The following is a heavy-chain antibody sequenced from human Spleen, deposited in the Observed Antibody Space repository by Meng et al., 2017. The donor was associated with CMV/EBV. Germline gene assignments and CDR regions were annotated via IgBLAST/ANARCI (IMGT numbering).Heavy chain of an antibody. CDR3: ARTEIFVLMVDGSYYGMDV. CDR2: ISPNRGDT. CDR1: GYTFTGYY. D-gene: IGHD2-8*01. V-gene: IGHV1-2*02. J-gene: IGHJ6*02. Sequence: ASVKVSCKDSGYTFTGYYMHWVRQAPGQGLEWMGWISPNRGDTNFAQKFQGRVTMTRDTSISTACMELSRLRSDDTAVYYCARTEIFVLMVDGSYYGMDVWGQGTTVTVSS.